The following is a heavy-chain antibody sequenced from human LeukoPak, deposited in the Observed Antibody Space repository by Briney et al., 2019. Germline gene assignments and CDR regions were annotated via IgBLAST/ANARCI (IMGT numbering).Heavy chain of an antibody. V-gene: IGHV1-18*01. CDR3: ARTTLLQQRGYGMDV. CDR2: ISAYNGNT. D-gene: IGHD6-25*01. Sequence: ASVKVSCKASGYTFTSYGISWVRQAPGQGLEWMGWISAYNGNTNSAQKLQGRVTMTTDTSTSTAYMELRSLRSDDTAVYYCARTTLLQQRGYGMDVWGQGTTVTVSS. CDR1: GYTFTSYG. J-gene: IGHJ6*02.